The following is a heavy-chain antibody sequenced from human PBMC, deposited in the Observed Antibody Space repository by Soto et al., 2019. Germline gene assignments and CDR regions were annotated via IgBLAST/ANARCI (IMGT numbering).Heavy chain of an antibody. CDR2: ISSSSSYI. CDR1: GFTFSSYS. Sequence: GGSLSLSCAASGFTFSSYSMNWVRQAPGKGLEWVSSISSSSSYIYYADSVKGRFTISRDNAKNSLYLQMNSLRAEDTAVYYCARDLGPANYDFWSGYYPYFDYWGQGTLVTLSS. CDR3: ARDLGPANYDFWSGYYPYFDY. J-gene: IGHJ4*02. D-gene: IGHD3-3*01. V-gene: IGHV3-21*01.